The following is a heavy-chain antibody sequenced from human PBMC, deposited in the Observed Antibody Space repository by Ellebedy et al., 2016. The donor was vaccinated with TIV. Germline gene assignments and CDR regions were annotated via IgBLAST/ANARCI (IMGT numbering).Heavy chain of an antibody. CDR2: IVVGSGNT. CDR3: AAVAYYDSSGYPLDY. Sequence: TCAASGFTFTRSAMQWVRQARGQRLEWIGWIVVGSGNTNYAQKFQERVTITRDMSTSTAYMELSSLRSEDTAVYYCAAVAYYDSSGYPLDYWGQGTLVTVSS. CDR1: GFTFTRSA. J-gene: IGHJ4*02. D-gene: IGHD3-22*01. V-gene: IGHV1-58*02.